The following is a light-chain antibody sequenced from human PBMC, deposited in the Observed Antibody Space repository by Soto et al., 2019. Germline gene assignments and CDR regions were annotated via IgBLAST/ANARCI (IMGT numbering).Light chain of an antibody. V-gene: IGKV3-11*01. CDR3: QQYYSTIS. CDR2: DAY. CDR1: QSFRGL. Sequence: EVVLTQSPVTLSLSPGERATLSCRASQSFRGLLAWYQQKPGQAPRLLIYDAYNRATGIPPRFSGSGSGTDFTLTISSLQAEDVAVYYCQQYYSTISVGQGTRLEIK. J-gene: IGKJ5*01.